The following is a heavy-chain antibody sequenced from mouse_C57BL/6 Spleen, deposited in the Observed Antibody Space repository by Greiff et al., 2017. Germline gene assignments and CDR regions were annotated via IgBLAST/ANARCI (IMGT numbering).Heavy chain of an antibody. CDR2: ISSGSSTI. J-gene: IGHJ4*01. Sequence: EVQGVESGGGLVKPGGSLKLSCAASGFTFSDYGMHWVRQAPEKGLEWVAYISSGSSTIYYADTVKGRFTIARDNAKNTRFLQMTSLGSEDTAMYYCAKALRSASMDYWGQGTSVTVSS. D-gene: IGHD6-1*01. CDR3: AKALRSASMDY. V-gene: IGHV5-17*01. CDR1: GFTFSDYG.